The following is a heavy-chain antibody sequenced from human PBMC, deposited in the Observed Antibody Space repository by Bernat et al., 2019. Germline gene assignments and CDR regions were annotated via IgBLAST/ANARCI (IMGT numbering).Heavy chain of an antibody. J-gene: IGHJ4*02. V-gene: IGHV3-30*18. CDR2: ISYDGSNK. Sequence: VQLVESGGGLVKPGGSLRLSCAASGFTFSSYTMNWVRQAPGKGLEWVAVISYDGSNKYYADSVKGRFTISRDNSKNTLYLQMNSLRAEDTAVYYCAKALVVVVPAAIEYYFDYWGQGTLVTVSS. CDR1: GFTFSSYT. D-gene: IGHD2-2*01. CDR3: AKALVVVVPAAIEYYFDY.